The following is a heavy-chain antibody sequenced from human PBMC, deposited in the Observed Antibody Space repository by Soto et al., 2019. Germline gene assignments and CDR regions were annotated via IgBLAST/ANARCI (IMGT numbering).Heavy chain of an antibody. CDR1: GYSFTSYW. D-gene: IGHD2-2*01. CDR2: IYPGDSDT. Sequence: GESLKISCKGSGYSFTSYWIAWVRQMPGKGLEWMGIIYPGDSDTRYSPSFQGQVTISADKSINTAYLQWSSLKASDTAMYYCARGQLYCSSTSCYATSFDYWGQGTLVTVSS. J-gene: IGHJ4*02. V-gene: IGHV5-51*01. CDR3: ARGQLYCSSTSCYATSFDY.